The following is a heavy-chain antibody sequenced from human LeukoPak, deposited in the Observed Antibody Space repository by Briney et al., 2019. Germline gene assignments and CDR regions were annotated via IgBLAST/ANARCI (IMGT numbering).Heavy chain of an antibody. CDR2: IGSSGSPT. CDR3: ARRPYSDTSGRLSDV. D-gene: IGHD3-22*01. V-gene: IGHV3-48*02. CDR1: GFTFSTYN. Sequence: GGSLRLSCAASGFTFSTYNMNWVRQAPGKGLEWISYIGSSGSPTHYADSVGGRFTISRDNAKNSLYLQMNSLRDEDTAVYFCARRPYSDTSGRLSDVWGQGTTVTVSS. J-gene: IGHJ6*02.